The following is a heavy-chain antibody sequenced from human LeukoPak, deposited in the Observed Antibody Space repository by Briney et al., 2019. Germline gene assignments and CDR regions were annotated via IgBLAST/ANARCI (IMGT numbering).Heavy chain of an antibody. Sequence: ASVKVSCKASGGTFSSYAISWVRQAPGQGLEWMGGIIPIFGTASYAQKFQGRVTITADKSTSTAYMELSSLRSEDTAVYYCASGGTITIFWIWGQGTLVTVSS. CDR3: ASGGTITIFWI. J-gene: IGHJ4*02. CDR2: IIPIFGTA. CDR1: GGTFSSYA. D-gene: IGHD3-9*01. V-gene: IGHV1-69*06.